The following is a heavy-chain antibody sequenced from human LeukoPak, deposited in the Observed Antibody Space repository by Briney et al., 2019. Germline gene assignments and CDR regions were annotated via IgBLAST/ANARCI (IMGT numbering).Heavy chain of an antibody. D-gene: IGHD6-6*01. CDR2: IIPILGIA. Sequence: SVKVSCKASGGTFSSYTISWVRRAPGQGLEWMGRIIPILGIANYAQKFQGRVTITADKSTSTAYMELSSLRSEDTAVYYCARGISSSSFDYWGQGTLVTVSS. CDR1: GGTFSSYT. V-gene: IGHV1-69*02. CDR3: ARGISSSSFDY. J-gene: IGHJ4*02.